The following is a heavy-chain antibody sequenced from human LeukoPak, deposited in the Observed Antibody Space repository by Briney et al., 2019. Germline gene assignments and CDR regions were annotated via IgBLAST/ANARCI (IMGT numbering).Heavy chain of an antibody. CDR1: GYTFTSYG. V-gene: IGHV1-18*01. Sequence: ASVKVSCKASGYTFTSYGISWVRQAPGQGLERMGWISAYNGKTNYAQKLEGRVTITTDTSTSTAYMELRSLRSDDTAVYFCARDRRHDFDYWGQGTLVTVSS. CDR2: ISAYNGKT. J-gene: IGHJ4*02. CDR3: ARDRRHDFDY.